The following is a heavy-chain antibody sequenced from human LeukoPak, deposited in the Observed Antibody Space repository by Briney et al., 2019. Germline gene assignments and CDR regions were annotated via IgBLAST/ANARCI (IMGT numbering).Heavy chain of an antibody. V-gene: IGHV4-39*01. CDR3: ARYKSGDAFDI. J-gene: IGHJ3*02. CDR2: IYYSGTT. CDR1: GGSISSSSYY. D-gene: IGHD1-26*01. Sequence: SETLSLTCTVSGGSISSSSYYWGWVRQPPGKGLEWIGSIYYSGTTYYNPPLKSRVTIFVDTSKNQFSLKLSSVTAADTAVYYCARYKSGDAFDIWGQGTMVTVSS.